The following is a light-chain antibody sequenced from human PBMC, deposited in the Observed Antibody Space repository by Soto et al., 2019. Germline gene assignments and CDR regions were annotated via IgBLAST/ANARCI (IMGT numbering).Light chain of an antibody. CDR2: DVS. CDR1: SSDAGGYNY. V-gene: IGLV2-14*03. CDR3: SSYTSSSTYV. Sequence: QSVLTQPASVSGSPGQSITIPCTGTSSDAGGYNYVSWYQQHPGKAPKLMIYDVSNRPSGVSNRFSGSKSGNTASLTISGLQAEDEADYYCSSYTSSSTYVFGTGTKVTVL. J-gene: IGLJ1*01.